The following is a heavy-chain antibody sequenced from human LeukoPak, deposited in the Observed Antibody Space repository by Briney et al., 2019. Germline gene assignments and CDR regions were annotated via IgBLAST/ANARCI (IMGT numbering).Heavy chain of an antibody. J-gene: IGHJ4*02. V-gene: IGHV1-69*06. CDR2: IIPIFGTA. Sequence: GASVKVSCKASGGTFSSYAISWVRQAPGQGLEWMGGIIPIFGTANYAQKFQGRVTITADKSTGTAHMELSSLRSEDTAVYYCARAWLRDCSGGSCYYFDYWGQGTLVTVSS. CDR1: GGTFSSYA. D-gene: IGHD2-15*01. CDR3: ARAWLRDCSGGSCYYFDY.